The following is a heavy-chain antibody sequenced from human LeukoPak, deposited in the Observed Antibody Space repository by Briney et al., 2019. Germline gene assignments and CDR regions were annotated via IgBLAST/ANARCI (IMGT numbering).Heavy chain of an antibody. CDR3: ARGDRITMIVVVPTLDY. J-gene: IGHJ4*02. D-gene: IGHD3-22*01. Sequence: GASVKVSCKASGYTFTGYYMHWVRQAPGQGLEWMGWINPNSGGTNYAQKFQGRVTMTRDTSISTAYMELSRLRSDDTAVYYCARGDRITMIVVVPTLDYWGQGTLVTVSS. V-gene: IGHV1-2*02. CDR2: INPNSGGT. CDR1: GYTFTGYY.